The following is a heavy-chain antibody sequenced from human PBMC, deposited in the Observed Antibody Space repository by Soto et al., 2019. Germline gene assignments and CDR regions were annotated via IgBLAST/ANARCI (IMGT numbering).Heavy chain of an antibody. D-gene: IGHD2-15*01. V-gene: IGHV1-18*01. CDR1: GYTFTSYG. Sequence: QVQLVQSGAEVKKPGASVKVSCKASGYTFTSYGISWVRQAPGQGLEWMGWISAYNGNTNYAQKLQGRGTMTTDTSTSTAYMELRSLRSDDTAVYYCARVGVGLGYCSGGSCYSLDYWGQGTLVTVSS. J-gene: IGHJ4*02. CDR2: ISAYNGNT. CDR3: ARVGVGLGYCSGGSCYSLDY.